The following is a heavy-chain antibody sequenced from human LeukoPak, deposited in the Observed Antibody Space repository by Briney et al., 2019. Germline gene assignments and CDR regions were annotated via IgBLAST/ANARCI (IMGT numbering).Heavy chain of an antibody. CDR1: GFTVSSND. CDR3: AKDSHWILFDD. Sequence: PGGSLRLSCAASGFTVSSNDMSWIRQAPGKGLEWVSAISSGGGNTDYADSVKGRFTISRDNSKNTLYLQMNSLRAEDTAVYYCAKDSHWILFDDWGQGTLVTISS. J-gene: IGHJ4*02. D-gene: IGHD2-2*03. V-gene: IGHV3-23*01. CDR2: ISSGGGNT.